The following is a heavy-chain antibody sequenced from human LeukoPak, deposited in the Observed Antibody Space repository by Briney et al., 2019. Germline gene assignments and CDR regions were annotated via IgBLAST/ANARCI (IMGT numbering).Heavy chain of an antibody. D-gene: IGHD2-2*01. J-gene: IGHJ4*02. Sequence: APVKVSCKGSGYTFTGYFLQWVRQAPGQGLEWMGWINPYSGAPHYAQKFQGRVTMTRDTSISTAYMDLSSLRSDDTAVYYCGTFSSVRDYYFDYWGQGTLVTVSS. CDR2: INPYSGAP. CDR1: GYTFTGYF. V-gene: IGHV1-2*02. CDR3: GTFSSVRDYYFDY.